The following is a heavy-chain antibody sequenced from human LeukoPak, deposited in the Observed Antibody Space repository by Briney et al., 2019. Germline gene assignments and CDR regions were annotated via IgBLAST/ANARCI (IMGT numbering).Heavy chain of an antibody. CDR2: INPNSGGT. J-gene: IGHJ6*03. CDR3: ARAVVVTAKGYYYYMDV. V-gene: IGHV1-2*02. D-gene: IGHD2-21*02. CDR1: GYTFTVYY. Sequence: EASVTVSSTASGYTFTVYYMHWVRQAPGQGLEWMGWINPNSGGTNYAQKFQGRVTMTRDTSIRTAYMELSRLRSDDTAVYYGARAVVVTAKGYYYYMDVWGKGTTVTVSS.